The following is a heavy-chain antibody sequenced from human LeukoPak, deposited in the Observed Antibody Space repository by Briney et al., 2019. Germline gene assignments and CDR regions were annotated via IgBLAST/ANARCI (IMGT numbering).Heavy chain of an antibody. D-gene: IGHD6-13*01. V-gene: IGHV4-59*12. CDR3: ARDLSPAARGKYSSSWYPSSAFDY. CDR1: GGSISSYY. Sequence: SETLSLTCTVSGGSISSYYWSWIRQPPGKGLEWIGYIYYSGSTNYNPSLKSRVTMSVDTSKNQYSLKLSSVTAADTAVYYCARDLSPAARGKYSSSWYPSSAFDYWGQGTLVTVSS. CDR2: IYYSGST. J-gene: IGHJ4*02.